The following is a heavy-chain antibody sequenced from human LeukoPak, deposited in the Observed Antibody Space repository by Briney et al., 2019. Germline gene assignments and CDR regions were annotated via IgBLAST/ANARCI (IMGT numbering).Heavy chain of an antibody. V-gene: IGHV7-4-1*02. Sequence: ASVKVSCKASGYTFTSYAMNWVRQAPGQGLEWMGWINTNTGNPTYAQGFTGRFVFSLDTSVSTAYLQTSSLKAEDTAVYYCARESATYYYDSSGYYYFDYWGQGTLVTVSS. CDR1: GYTFTSYA. J-gene: IGHJ4*02. CDR2: INTNTGNP. CDR3: ARESATYYYDSSGYYYFDY. D-gene: IGHD3-22*01.